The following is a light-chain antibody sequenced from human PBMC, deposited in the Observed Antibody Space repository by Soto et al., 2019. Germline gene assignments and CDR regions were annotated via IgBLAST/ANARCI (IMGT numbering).Light chain of an antibody. CDR3: MQGTHWPRT. Sequence: DIQLTQSPSFLSAAVGDRVTIICRASQDISNYLAWYQQKPGKAPKLLIFGAFTLQSGVPSRFSGSGSGTDFTLKISRVEAEDVGVYYCMQGTHWPRTFGQGTKVEIK. V-gene: IGKV1-9*01. J-gene: IGKJ1*01. CDR1: QDISNY. CDR2: GAF.